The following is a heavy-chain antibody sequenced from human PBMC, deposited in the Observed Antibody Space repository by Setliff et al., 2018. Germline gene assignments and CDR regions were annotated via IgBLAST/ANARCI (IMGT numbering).Heavy chain of an antibody. CDR1: GGTFSSYA. D-gene: IGHD1-26*01. CDR2: IIPILGIA. CDR3: ARDEWELVGLESAFDI. Sequence: GASVKVSCKASGGTFSSYAISWVRQAPGQGLEWMGGIIPILGIANYAQKFQGRVTMTTDTSTSTAYMELRSLRSDDTAVYYCARDEWELVGLESAFDIWGQGTMVTVSS. V-gene: IGHV1-69*10. J-gene: IGHJ3*02.